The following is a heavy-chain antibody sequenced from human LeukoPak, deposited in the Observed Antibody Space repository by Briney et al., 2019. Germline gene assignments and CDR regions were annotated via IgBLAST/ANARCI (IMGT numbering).Heavy chain of an antibody. J-gene: IGHJ3*02. D-gene: IGHD5-12*01. CDR3: ARAPYSGYDYERDAFDI. CDR2: INHSGST. V-gene: IGHV4-34*01. CDR1: GGSFSGYY. Sequence: SETLSLTCAVYGGSFSGYYWSWIRQPPGKGLEWIGEINHSGSTNYNPSLKSRVTISVDTSKNQFSLKLSSVTAADTAVYYCARAPYSGYDYERDAFDIWGQGTMVTVSS.